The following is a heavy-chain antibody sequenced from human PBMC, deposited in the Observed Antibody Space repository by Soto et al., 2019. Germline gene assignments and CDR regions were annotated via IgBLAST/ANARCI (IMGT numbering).Heavy chain of an antibody. CDR3: ARDSGYCSGGSCYTHNWFDP. Sequence: GASVKVSCKASGGTFSSYAISWVRQAPGQGLEWMGGIIPIFGTANYAQKFQGRVTITADESTSTAYMELSSLRSEDTAVYYCARDSGYCSGGSCYTHNWFDPWGQGTLVTVSS. CDR1: GGTFSSYA. CDR2: IIPIFGTA. J-gene: IGHJ5*02. D-gene: IGHD2-15*01. V-gene: IGHV1-69*13.